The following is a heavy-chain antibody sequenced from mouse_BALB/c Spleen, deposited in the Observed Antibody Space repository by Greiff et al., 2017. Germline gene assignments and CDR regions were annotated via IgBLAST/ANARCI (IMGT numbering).Heavy chain of an antibody. CDR3: ASRTGYLAWFAY. CDR1: GYSITSDYA. V-gene: IGHV3-2*02. CDR2: ISYSGST. D-gene: IGHD2-2*01. Sequence: EVQLQESGPGLVKPSQSLSLTCTVTGYSITSDYAWHWIRQFPGNKLEWMGYISYSGSTSYNPSLKSRISITRDTSKNQFFLQLNSVTTEDTATYYCASRTGYLAWFAYWGQGTLVTVSA. J-gene: IGHJ3*01.